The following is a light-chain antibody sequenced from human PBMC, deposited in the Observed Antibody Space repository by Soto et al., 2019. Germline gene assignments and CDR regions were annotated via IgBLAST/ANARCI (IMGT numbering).Light chain of an antibody. CDR3: QQRSNWPRVT. V-gene: IGKV3-15*01. J-gene: IGKJ3*01. CDR1: QSITSD. Sequence: EVVMTQSPATLSAFPGERATLSCRASQSITSDLAWYQQTPGQAPRLLIYATSTRATGIPARFSGSGSGTEFTLTISSLQSDDFAIYYCQQRSNWPRVTFGPGTKVDIK. CDR2: ATS.